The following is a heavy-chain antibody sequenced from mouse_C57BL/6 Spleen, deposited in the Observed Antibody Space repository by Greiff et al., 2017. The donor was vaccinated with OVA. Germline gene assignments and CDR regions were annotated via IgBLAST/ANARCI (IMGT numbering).Heavy chain of an antibody. D-gene: IGHD2-1*01. CDR2: IYIGNGYT. CDR1: GYTFTSYG. J-gene: IGHJ1*03. V-gene: IGHV1-58*01. CDR3: ARGSYGNYEYFDV. Sequence: EVQLQQSGAELVRPGSSVKMSCKTSGYTFTSYGINWVKQRPGQGLEWIGYIYIGNGYTEYNEKFKGKATLTSDTSSRTAYMQLSSLTSEDSAIYVGARGSYGNYEYFDVWGTGTTVTVSS.